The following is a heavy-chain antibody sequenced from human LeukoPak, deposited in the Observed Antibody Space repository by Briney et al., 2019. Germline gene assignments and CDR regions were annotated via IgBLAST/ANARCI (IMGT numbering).Heavy chain of an antibody. D-gene: IGHD1-26*01. Sequence: PSETLPLTCTVSGGSISSYYWSWIRQPPGKGLEWIGYIYYSGSTNYNPSLKSRVTISVDTSKNQFSLKLSSVTAADTAVYYCARVGARTPYYYYMDVWGKGTTVTVSS. CDR1: GGSISSYY. V-gene: IGHV4-59*01. CDR2: IYYSGST. CDR3: ARVGARTPYYYYMDV. J-gene: IGHJ6*03.